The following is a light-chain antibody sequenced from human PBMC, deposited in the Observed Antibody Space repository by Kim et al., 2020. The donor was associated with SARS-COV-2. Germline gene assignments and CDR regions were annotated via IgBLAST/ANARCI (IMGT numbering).Light chain of an antibody. J-gene: IGKJ4*01. CDR1: QSVRSY. V-gene: IGKV3-20*01. CDR3: QQYNRSPTT. Sequence: LSPGETATLSGRARQSVRSYLAWYQQKPGQAPRLLIYGVSSRATGIPDRFSGSGSGTDFTLSISRLEPEDFAVYYCQQYNRSPTTFGGGTKVETK. CDR2: GVS.